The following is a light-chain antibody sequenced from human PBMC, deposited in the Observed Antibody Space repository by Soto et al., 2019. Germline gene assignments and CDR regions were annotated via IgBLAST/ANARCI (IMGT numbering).Light chain of an antibody. CDR3: QQSNNWPPWT. CDR1: QSLRSN. CDR2: GAS. V-gene: IGKV3-15*01. Sequence: EVVLTQSPATLSVSPGQRATLSCRASQSLRSNLAWFQHKRGQAPRLLIYGASTRATGIPARFSGSGYGTEFTLTICSLQSEDFAVYFCQQSNNWPPWTFGQGTRVEIK. J-gene: IGKJ1*01.